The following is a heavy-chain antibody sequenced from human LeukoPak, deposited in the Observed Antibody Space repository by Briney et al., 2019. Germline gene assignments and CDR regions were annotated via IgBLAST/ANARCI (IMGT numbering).Heavy chain of an antibody. CDR1: GFTFDDYA. CDR3: AKDRSVYYYDSSGWPVDY. Sequence: PGGSLRLSCAASGFTFDDYAMHWVRHAPGKGLEWVSLISGDGGSTYYADSAKGRFTISRDNSKNSLYLQMNSLRTEDTALYYCAKDRSVYYYDSSGWPVDYWGQGTLVTVSS. D-gene: IGHD3-22*01. CDR2: ISGDGGST. J-gene: IGHJ4*02. V-gene: IGHV3-43*02.